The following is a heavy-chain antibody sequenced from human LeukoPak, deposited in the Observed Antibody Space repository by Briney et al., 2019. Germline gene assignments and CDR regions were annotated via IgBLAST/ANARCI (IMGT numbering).Heavy chain of an antibody. V-gene: IGHV3-74*01. CDR2: IKSDGSET. CDR1: GFTFSSYW. CDR3: ARDRVVTDMGFDY. D-gene: IGHD3-3*01. Sequence: GGSLRLSCAASGFTFSSYWMHWVRQAPGKGLVWVSRIKSDGSETNYADSVKGRFTISRDNAKNTLNLQMNSLRAEDTAVYYCARDRVVTDMGFDYWGQGTLVTVSS. J-gene: IGHJ4*02.